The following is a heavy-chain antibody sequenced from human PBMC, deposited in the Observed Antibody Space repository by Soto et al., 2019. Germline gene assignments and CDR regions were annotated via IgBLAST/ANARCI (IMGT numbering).Heavy chain of an antibody. CDR3: ARVGELGSWFDP. Sequence: ASVKVSCKASGYSCTSYGISWVRQAPGQGLEWMGWISAYNGNTNYAQKLQGRVTMTTDTSTSTAYMELRSLRSDDTAVYYCARVGELGSWFDPWGQGTLVTVSS. CDR1: GYSCTSYG. J-gene: IGHJ5*02. V-gene: IGHV1-18*01. CDR2: ISAYNGNT. D-gene: IGHD1-26*01.